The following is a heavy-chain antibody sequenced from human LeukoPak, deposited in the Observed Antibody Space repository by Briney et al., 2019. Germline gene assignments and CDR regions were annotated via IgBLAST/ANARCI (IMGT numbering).Heavy chain of an antibody. D-gene: IGHD3-10*01. CDR2: ISNDGNNK. CDR1: GSSFNTYP. CDR3: ARPDDSESFYRANHY. V-gene: IGHV3-30*04. Sequence: PGRSLRLSCAASGSSFNTYPMHWVRQAPGKGLEWVAVISNDGNNKYYADSVKGRFTISRDNSNNTLSLQMNGLRVEDTAVYYCARPDDSESFYRANHYWGRGTLVTVS. J-gene: IGHJ4*02.